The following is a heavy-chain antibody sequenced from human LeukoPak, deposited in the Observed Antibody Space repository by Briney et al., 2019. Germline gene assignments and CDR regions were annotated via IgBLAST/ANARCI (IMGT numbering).Heavy chain of an antibody. Sequence: GASVKVSCKASGGTFSSYAISWVRQAPGQGLEWVGWISAYNGNTNYAQKLQGRVTMTTDTSTSTAYMELRSLRSDDTAVYYCARAFSSGWYGVDYWGQGTLVTVSS. J-gene: IGHJ4*02. V-gene: IGHV1-18*01. CDR3: ARAFSSGWYGVDY. CDR1: GGTFSSYA. CDR2: ISAYNGNT. D-gene: IGHD6-19*01.